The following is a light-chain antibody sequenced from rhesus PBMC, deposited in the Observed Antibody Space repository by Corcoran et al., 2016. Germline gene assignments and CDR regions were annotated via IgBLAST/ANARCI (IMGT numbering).Light chain of an antibody. CDR2: AAS. CDR1: QGISDY. CDR3: LQGYSTPYS. J-gene: IGKJ2*01. Sequence: DIQMTQSPSSLSASVGDRVTITCRASQGISDYLNWYQQKPGKTPKRLIYAASSLESGVPSRFCGSGSGTAFTLTISSLQPEDFAAYYCLQGYSTPYSFGQGTKVEIK. V-gene: IGKV1-36*02.